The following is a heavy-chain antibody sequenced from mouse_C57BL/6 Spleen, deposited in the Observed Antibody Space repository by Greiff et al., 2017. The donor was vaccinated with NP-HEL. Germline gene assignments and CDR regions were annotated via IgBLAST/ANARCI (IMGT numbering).Heavy chain of an antibody. V-gene: IGHV1-82*01. CDR1: GYAFSSSW. CDR3: ARWGIYDGYWYFDV. D-gene: IGHD2-3*01. Sequence: QVQLQQSGPELVKPGASVKISCKASGYAFSSSWMNWVKQRPGKGLEWIGRIYPGDGDTNYNGKFKGKATLTADKSSSTAYMQLSSLTSEDSAVYFCARWGIYDGYWYFDVWGTGTTVTVSS. J-gene: IGHJ1*03. CDR2: IYPGDGDT.